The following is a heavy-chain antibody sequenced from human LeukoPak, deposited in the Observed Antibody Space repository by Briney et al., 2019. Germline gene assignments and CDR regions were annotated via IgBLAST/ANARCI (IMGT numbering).Heavy chain of an antibody. CDR3: ATAVAGPPFDY. CDR2: IYSADST. V-gene: IGHV3-53*01. D-gene: IGHD6-19*01. CDR1: GFTVSTNY. Sequence: GGSLRLSCAASGFTVSTNYMSWVRQAPGEGLEWVSVIYSADSTYYADSVKGRFTISRDNSKNTLYLQMNSLRAEDTAVYYCATAVAGPPFDYWGQGTLVTVSS. J-gene: IGHJ4*02.